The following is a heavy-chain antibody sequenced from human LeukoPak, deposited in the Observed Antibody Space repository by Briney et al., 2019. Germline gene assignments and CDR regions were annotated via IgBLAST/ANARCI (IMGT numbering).Heavy chain of an antibody. CDR2: INQDGSER. D-gene: IGHD3-3*01. Sequence: GGSLRLSCAASGFTFNNYWMVWIRQAPGKGLEWVANINQDGSERRYVDSVKGRFTISRENTKSSVYLQMNRLRAEDTALYYCAKGAYYDFWSGYSGWGQGTLVTVSS. V-gene: IGHV3-7*03. CDR3: AKGAYYDFWSGYSG. CDR1: GFTFNNYW. J-gene: IGHJ4*02.